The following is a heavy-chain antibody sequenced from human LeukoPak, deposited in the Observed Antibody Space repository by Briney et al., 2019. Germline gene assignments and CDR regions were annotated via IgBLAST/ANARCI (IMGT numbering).Heavy chain of an antibody. CDR1: GGSISSYY. CDR3: ATRGCSGGTCYLDY. CDR2: IYYSGST. Sequence: SETLSLTCTVSGGSISSYYWSWIRQPPGKGLEWIGYIYYSGSTNYNPSLKSRVTISVDTSKNQFSLKLSSVTAADTAVYYCATRGCSGGTCYLDYWGQGTLDTVSS. V-gene: IGHV4-59*01. J-gene: IGHJ4*02. D-gene: IGHD2-15*01.